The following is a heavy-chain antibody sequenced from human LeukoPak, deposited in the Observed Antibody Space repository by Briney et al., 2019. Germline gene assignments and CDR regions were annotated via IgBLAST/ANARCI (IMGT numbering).Heavy chain of an antibody. V-gene: IGHV1-2*02. CDR2: INPNSGGT. J-gene: IGHJ4*02. CDR3: ARGGRVNDFWSGLDY. D-gene: IGHD3-3*01. Sequence: ASVKVSCKASGYTFTGYYMHWVRQAPGQGLEWMGWINPNSGGTNYAQKFLGRVTMTRDTSISTAYMELSRLRSDDTAVYYCARGGRVNDFWSGLDYWGQGTLVTVSS. CDR1: GYTFTGYY.